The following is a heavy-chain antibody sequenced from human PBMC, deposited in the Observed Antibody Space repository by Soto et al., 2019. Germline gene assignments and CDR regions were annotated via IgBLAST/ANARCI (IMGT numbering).Heavy chain of an antibody. J-gene: IGHJ4*02. D-gene: IGHD3-3*01. Sequence: QVLLVQSGAEVKKPGASVKVSCKASGYTFNSYGVSWVRQAPGQGLEWMGWISAYNGNTKYSQNLQGRVTMTIETTTSSAYLEVRSRRSDDTAIYYCARYFWSGQLPFYFDQWGQGTLVTVSS. CDR2: ISAYNGNT. CDR3: ARYFWSGQLPFYFDQ. CDR1: GYTFNSYG. V-gene: IGHV1-18*01.